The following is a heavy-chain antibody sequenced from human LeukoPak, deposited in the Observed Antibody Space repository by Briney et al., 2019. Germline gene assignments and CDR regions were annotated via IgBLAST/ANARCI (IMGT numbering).Heavy chain of an antibody. V-gene: IGHV4-4*07. CDR2: IDTSGST. D-gene: IGHD2-2*01. CDR3: ARDPPMYWYFDL. J-gene: IGHJ2*01. Sequence: SETLSLTCTVSGGSISSYYWSWIRQPAGKGLEWIGRIDTSGSTNYNPSLKSRVTISVDTSKNQFSLKLSSVTAADTAVYYCARDPPMYWYFDLWGRGTLVTVSS. CDR1: GGSISSYY.